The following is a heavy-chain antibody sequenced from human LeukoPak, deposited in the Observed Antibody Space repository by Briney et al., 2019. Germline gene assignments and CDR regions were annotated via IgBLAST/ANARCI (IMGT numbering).Heavy chain of an antibody. CDR3: ANRQYCSSTSCYPRHYYYMDV. D-gene: IGHD2-2*01. CDR2: INHSGGT. CDR1: GGSFSGYY. Sequence: SETLSLTCAVYGGSFSGYYWSWIRQPPGKGLEWIGEINHSGGTNYNPSLKSRVTISVDTSKNQFSLKLSSVTAADTAVYYCANRQYCSSTSCYPRHYYYMDVWGKGTTVTVSS. J-gene: IGHJ6*03. V-gene: IGHV4-34*01.